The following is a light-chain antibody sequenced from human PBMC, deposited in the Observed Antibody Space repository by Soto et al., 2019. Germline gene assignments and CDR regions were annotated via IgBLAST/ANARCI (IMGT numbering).Light chain of an antibody. J-gene: IGKJ4*01. V-gene: IGKV3-11*01. CDR3: QQRRNWPLT. CDR1: QSLTNY. CDR2: AAS. Sequence: EIVLTQSPATLSLSPGERATLSCRASQSLTNYLLWYQQKPGQAPRLLIYAASNRATGIPARFGGSGSGTDFTLTISSLGPEDFAVYYYQQRRNWPLTFGGGTNVDIK.